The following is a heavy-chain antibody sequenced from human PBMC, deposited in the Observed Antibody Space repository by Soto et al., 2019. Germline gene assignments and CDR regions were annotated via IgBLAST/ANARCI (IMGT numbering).Heavy chain of an antibody. CDR2: IKGGDGST. V-gene: IGHV1-3*01. CDR3: ARGWQLASVDA. CDR1: GYSFTNIV. J-gene: IGHJ5*01. Sequence: ASVKVSCKAPGYSFTNIVLHWARQAPGKRHEWLGWIKGGDGSTKYSQNFQPRVTITRDTSASTAYMELYSLRSEDTAVYYCARGWQLASVDAWGQ. D-gene: IGHD6-6*01.